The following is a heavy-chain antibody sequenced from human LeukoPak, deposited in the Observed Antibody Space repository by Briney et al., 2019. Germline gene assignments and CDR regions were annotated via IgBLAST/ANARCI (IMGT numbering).Heavy chain of an antibody. Sequence: GGSLRLSCAASGFTFSSYGMHWVRQAPGKGLEWVAGIWYDGSNKYYAGSVKGRFTISRDNSKNTLYLQMNSLRAEDTAVYYCAKENSYSGSYYFDYWGQGTLVTVSS. V-gene: IGHV3-33*06. CDR1: GFTFSSYG. CDR3: AKENSYSGSYYFDY. D-gene: IGHD1-26*01. CDR2: IWYDGSNK. J-gene: IGHJ4*02.